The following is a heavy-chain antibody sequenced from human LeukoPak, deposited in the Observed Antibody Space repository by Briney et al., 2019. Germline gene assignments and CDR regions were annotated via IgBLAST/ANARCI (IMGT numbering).Heavy chain of an antibody. CDR3: ARPVGVELPPYYFVY. J-gene: IGHJ4*02. CDR1: GYTLTSYG. V-gene: IGHV1-18*01. Sequence: ASVKVSCKASGYTLTSYGISWVRQAPGQGLEWMGWISAYNGNTNYAQKRQGRVTMTTDTSTSTAYMELRSLRSDGTAGDYGARPVGVELPPYYFVYWGQGTLVTVSS. D-gene: IGHD2-15*01. CDR2: ISAYNGNT.